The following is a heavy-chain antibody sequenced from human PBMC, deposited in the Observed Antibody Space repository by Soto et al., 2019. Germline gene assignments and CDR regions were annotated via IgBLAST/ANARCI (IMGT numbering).Heavy chain of an antibody. Sequence: GGSLRLSCAASGFTFSSYAMHWVRQAPGKGLEWVAVISYDGSNKYYADSVKGRFTISRDNSKNTLYLQMNSLRAEDTAVYYCARGVNTTGNPRWDWGQGTLVTVSS. J-gene: IGHJ4*02. CDR2: ISYDGSNK. CDR3: ARGVNTTGNPRWD. CDR1: GFTFSSYA. D-gene: IGHD4-17*01. V-gene: IGHV3-30-3*01.